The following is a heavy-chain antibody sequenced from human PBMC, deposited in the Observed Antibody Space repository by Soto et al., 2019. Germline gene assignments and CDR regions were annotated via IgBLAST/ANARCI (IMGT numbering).Heavy chain of an antibody. Sequence: QVQLMQSGAEVKKPGSSVKVSCKASGGTFSTSAISWVRQAPGEGLEWVGGIMPVFATPDYAQKFQGRATISAAESTTTAYLDLPSLTTDDTAVYHCARDQDRQHLGGNYSYILDVWGQGTAITVSS. J-gene: IGHJ6*02. V-gene: IGHV1-69*12. CDR1: GGTFSTSA. CDR3: ARDQDRQHLGGNYSYILDV. CDR2: IMPVFATP.